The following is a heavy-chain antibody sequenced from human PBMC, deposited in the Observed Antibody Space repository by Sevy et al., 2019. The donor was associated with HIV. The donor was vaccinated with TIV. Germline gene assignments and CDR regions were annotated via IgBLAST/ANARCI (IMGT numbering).Heavy chain of an antibody. CDR3: ARTTSGWFDY. J-gene: IGHJ4*02. CDR2: TYYRSTWHN. CDR1: GDSVSSNSVA. V-gene: IGHV6-1*01. Sequence: SETLSLTCAISGDSVSSNSVAWNWIRQSPSRGLEWMGRTYYRSTWHNDYAVSVKSRITINPDTSKNQFSLQLNSVTPEDTAVYYCARTTSGWFDYWGQGTPVTVSS. D-gene: IGHD6-19*01.